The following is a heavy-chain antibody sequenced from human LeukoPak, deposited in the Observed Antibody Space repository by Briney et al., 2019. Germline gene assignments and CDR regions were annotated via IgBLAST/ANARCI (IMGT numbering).Heavy chain of an antibody. J-gene: IGHJ4*02. V-gene: IGHV3-11*06. CDR1: GFTFNDYY. CDR3: ARDAFASGSHDY. CDR2: ISGSSSHT. Sequence: GGSLRLSCEGSGFTFNDYYMGWIRQAPGKGLEWVSYISGSSSHTDYADSVKGRFTISRDNAKNSLFLQMNSLTAEDTALYYCARDAFASGSHDYWGQGNLVTVSS. D-gene: IGHD3-10*01.